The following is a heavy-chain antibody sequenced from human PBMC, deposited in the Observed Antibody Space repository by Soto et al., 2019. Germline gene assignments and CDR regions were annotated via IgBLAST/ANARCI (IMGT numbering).Heavy chain of an antibody. CDR1: GYSFTSYW. J-gene: IGHJ6*02. Sequence: GESLKISCKGSGYSFTSYWISWVRQMPGKGLEWMGRIDPSDSYTNYSPSFQGHVTISADKSISTAYLQWSSLKASDTAMYYCARQEGLRRPVYYYYVLDFSGQGSSVTVSS. D-gene: IGHD4-17*01. CDR2: IDPSDSYT. CDR3: ARQEGLRRPVYYYYVLDF. V-gene: IGHV5-10-1*01.